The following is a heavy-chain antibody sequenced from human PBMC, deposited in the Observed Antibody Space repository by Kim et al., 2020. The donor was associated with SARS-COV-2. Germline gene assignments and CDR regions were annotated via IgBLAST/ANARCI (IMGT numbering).Heavy chain of an antibody. Sequence: GGSLRLSCAASGFTLSHYWMHWVRQAPGKGPESVAHINEDGSAKFYVDSVKGRFTISRDNSKNTLYLQMSSLRAEGTAVYYCVRLWWGGSFEMCGQGT. CDR1: GFTLSHYW. V-gene: IGHV3-7*01. D-gene: IGHD2-15*01. CDR2: INEDGSAK. J-gene: IGHJ3*02. CDR3: VRLWWGGSFEM.